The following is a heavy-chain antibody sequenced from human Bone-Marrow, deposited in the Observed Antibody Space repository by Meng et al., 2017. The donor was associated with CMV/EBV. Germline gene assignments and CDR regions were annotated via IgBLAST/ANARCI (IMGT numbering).Heavy chain of an antibody. J-gene: IGHJ4*02. CDR2: ISSSSSYI. D-gene: IGHD3-22*01. V-gene: IGHV3-21*06. CDR1: GFTFSSYS. Sequence: GESLKISCAASGFTFSSYSMNWVRQAPGKGLEWVSSISSSSSYIYYADSVKGRFTISRDNSKNTLRLQMNSLRTEDTAMYYCAKDISLYDTGPIDYWGQGTLVTVSS. CDR3: AKDISLYDTGPIDY.